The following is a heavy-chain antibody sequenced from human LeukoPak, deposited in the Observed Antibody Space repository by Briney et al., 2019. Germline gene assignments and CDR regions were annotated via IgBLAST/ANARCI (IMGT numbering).Heavy chain of an antibody. CDR2: IYHSGST. J-gene: IGHJ4*01. Sequence: PSETLSLTCAVSGYSISNGYYWGWIRQPPGKGLEWIGSIYHSGSTYYNPSLKSRVTISVDTSKNQFSLKLSSETAAGTAVYYCASQRSYYGSGVYFDYWGQGTLVTVSS. CDR1: GYSISNGYY. D-gene: IGHD3-10*01. CDR3: ASQRSYYGSGVYFDY. V-gene: IGHV4-38-2*01.